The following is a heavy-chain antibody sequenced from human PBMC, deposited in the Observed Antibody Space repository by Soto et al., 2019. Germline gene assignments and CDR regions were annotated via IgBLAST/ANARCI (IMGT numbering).Heavy chain of an antibody. D-gene: IGHD3-10*01. CDR2: ISRSSKYK. J-gene: IGHJ6*02. Sequence: GGSLRLSCAASGFTFSDYNMNWVRQAPGKGLEWVSSISRSSKYKSYTDPVKGRFTISRDNAKKSLYLQMNSLRADDTAVYYCARVLLWFGELRDYGMDVWGRGTAVTVSS. CDR1: GFTFSDYN. V-gene: IGHV3-21*01. CDR3: ARVLLWFGELRDYGMDV.